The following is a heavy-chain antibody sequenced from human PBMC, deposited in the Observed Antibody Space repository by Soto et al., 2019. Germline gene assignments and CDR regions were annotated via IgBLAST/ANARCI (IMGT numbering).Heavy chain of an antibody. J-gene: IGHJ5*02. V-gene: IGHV4-4*02. CDR3: ARILGSSCEFDP. Sequence: PSETLSLTCAVSGGSISSSNWWSCVRQPPGKGLEWIGEIYHSGSTNYNPSLKSRVTISVDKSKNQFSLKLSSVTAADTAVYYCARILGSSCEFDPWGQGTLVTVSS. D-gene: IGHD6-13*01. CDR2: IYHSGST. CDR1: GGSISSSNW.